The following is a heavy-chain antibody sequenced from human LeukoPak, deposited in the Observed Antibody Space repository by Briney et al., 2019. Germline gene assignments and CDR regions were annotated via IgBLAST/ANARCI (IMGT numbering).Heavy chain of an antibody. Sequence: GRSLRLSCAASGFTFDDYAMHWVRQAPGKGLEWVSGISWNSGSIGYADSVKGRFTISRDNAKNSLYLQMNSLRAEDTALCYCAKDLHPYDYVWGSYPDYWGQGTLVTVSS. CDR3: AKDLHPYDYVWGSYPDY. D-gene: IGHD3-16*02. J-gene: IGHJ4*02. CDR1: GFTFDDYA. CDR2: ISWNSGSI. V-gene: IGHV3-9*01.